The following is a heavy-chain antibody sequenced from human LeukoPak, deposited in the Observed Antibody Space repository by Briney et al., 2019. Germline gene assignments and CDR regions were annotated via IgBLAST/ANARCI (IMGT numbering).Heavy chain of an antibody. Sequence: GGSLRLSCTASGFTFGDYVMNWVRQAPGKGLEWVSYISDSSTTKYYADSMKGRFTISRDNAKNSLYLQMNSLRVDDTAVYYCARDPSSYSPWGFDFWGQGTLVTVSS. CDR2: ISDSSTTK. D-gene: IGHD2-15*01. V-gene: IGHV3-48*01. CDR3: ARDPSSYSPWGFDF. J-gene: IGHJ4*02. CDR1: GFTFGDYV.